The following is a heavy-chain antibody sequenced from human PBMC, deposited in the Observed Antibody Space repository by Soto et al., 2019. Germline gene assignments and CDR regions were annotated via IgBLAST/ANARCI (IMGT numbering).Heavy chain of an antibody. J-gene: IGHJ3*02. V-gene: IGHV4-59*01. Sequence: SDTLSLTCTVSGGSISSYYWSWIRQPPGKGLEWIGYIYYSGSTNYNPSLKSRVTISVDTSKNQFSLKLSSVTAADTAVYYCARASGYAFDIWGQGTMVTVSS. CDR3: ARASGYAFDI. CDR2: IYYSGST. D-gene: IGHD3-10*01. CDR1: GGSISSYY.